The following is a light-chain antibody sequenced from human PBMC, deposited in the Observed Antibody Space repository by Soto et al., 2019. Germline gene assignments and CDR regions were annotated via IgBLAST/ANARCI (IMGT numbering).Light chain of an antibody. Sequence: VLTQSPGTLSLSPGERATLSCRASQSVSSTYLGWYQQKPGQDPRLLIYGASSRATGIPDRFSGSGSGTDFTLTIGRLEPGDFAVYYCQQYVASPYTFGQGTKLETK. J-gene: IGKJ2*01. CDR2: GAS. CDR3: QQYVASPYT. CDR1: QSVSSTY. V-gene: IGKV3-20*01.